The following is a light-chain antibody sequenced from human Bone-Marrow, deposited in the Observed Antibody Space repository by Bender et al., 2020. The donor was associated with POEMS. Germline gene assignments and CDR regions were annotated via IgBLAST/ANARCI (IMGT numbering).Light chain of an antibody. J-gene: IGLJ3*02. CDR2: EVK. Sequence: QSALTQPASVSGSPGQSITISCTGTSDDVGRFNLVSWYQHHPGKAPQLIIYEVKERPSGVSNRFSGSKSGNTASLTISGLQAEDEADYYCCSYAGSYKVFGGGTKLTVL. CDR3: CSYAGSYKV. V-gene: IGLV2-23*02. CDR1: SDDVGRFNL.